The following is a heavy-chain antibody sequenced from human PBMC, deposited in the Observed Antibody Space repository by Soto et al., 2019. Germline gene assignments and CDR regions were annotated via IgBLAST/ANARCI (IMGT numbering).Heavy chain of an antibody. J-gene: IGHJ4*02. CDR2: IYPGDSHT. D-gene: IGHD2-2*02. V-gene: IGHV5-51*01. Sequence: PGDSLTISCQGSGYSFTSYWIGWVLQMPGKGLEWLGIIYPGDSHTRYSPSFQGQVTISADKSISTAYLQWNSLKASDTAIYYCARQGYCSTTACSTVDYWGKETLVLVSS. CDR1: GYSFTSYW. CDR3: ARQGYCSTTACSTVDY.